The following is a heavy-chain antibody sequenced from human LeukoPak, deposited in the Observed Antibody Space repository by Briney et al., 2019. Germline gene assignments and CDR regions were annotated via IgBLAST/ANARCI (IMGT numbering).Heavy chain of an antibody. CDR3: AKDFGSGIAAGIDY. V-gene: IGHV3-9*01. CDR2: ISWNSGNI. CDR1: GFTFDAYA. Sequence: GGSLRLSCAASGFTFDAYAMHWVRQAPGKGLEWVSGISWNSGNIGYADSVKGRFTISRDNANDSLYLQMNSLRAEDTALYYCAKDFGSGIAAGIDYWGQGTLVTVSS. D-gene: IGHD6-13*01. J-gene: IGHJ4*02.